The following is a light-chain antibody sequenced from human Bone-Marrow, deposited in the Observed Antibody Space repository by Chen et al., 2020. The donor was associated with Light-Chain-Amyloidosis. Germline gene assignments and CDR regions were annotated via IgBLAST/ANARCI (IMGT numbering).Light chain of an antibody. CDR1: SSDVGAYNY. CDR2: DVS. Sequence: QSALTQPRSVSGSPGQSVTISCTGTSSDVGAYNYVSWFQQHPGKAPKLMIYDVSKRPSGVPDRFSGSKSGNTASLTIAGLQAEDEADYYCCSYAGTYIWLFGGGTKLTVL. J-gene: IGLJ3*02. V-gene: IGLV2-11*01. CDR3: CSYAGTYIWL.